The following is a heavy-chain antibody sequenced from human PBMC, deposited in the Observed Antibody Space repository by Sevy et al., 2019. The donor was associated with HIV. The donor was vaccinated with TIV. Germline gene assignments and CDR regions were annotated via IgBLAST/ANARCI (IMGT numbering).Heavy chain of an antibody. D-gene: IGHD4-17*01. CDR2: ISAYSANT. CDR3: TRDNGHSQYGAFDF. V-gene: IGHV1-18*01. Sequence: ASVKVSCKTSGYMFTIYGITWVRQAPGRGLEWMGWISAYSANTNYAQKLQDRVTMTTDTSTSTAYMELRSLRSDDTAVYYCTRDNGHSQYGAFDFWGQGTMVTVSS. J-gene: IGHJ3*01. CDR1: GYMFTIYG.